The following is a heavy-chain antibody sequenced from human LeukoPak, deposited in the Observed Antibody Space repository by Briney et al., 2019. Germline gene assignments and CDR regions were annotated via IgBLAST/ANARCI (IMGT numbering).Heavy chain of an antibody. J-gene: IGHJ5*02. CDR2: ISYDGSNK. D-gene: IGHD6-6*01. Sequence: GGSLRLSCAASGFTFSSNAMHWVRQAPGKGLEWVAVISYDGSNKYYADSVKGRFTISRDNPKNTLYLQMNSLRAEDTAVYYCARDATYSSSTRWFDPWGQGTLVTVSS. CDR1: GFTFSSNA. CDR3: ARDATYSSSTRWFDP. V-gene: IGHV3-30-3*01.